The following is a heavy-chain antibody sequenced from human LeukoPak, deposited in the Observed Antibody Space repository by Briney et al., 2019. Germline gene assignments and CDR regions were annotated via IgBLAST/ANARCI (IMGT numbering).Heavy chain of an antibody. V-gene: IGHV3-43D*03. Sequence: PGGSLRLSCAASGFTFEDFAMHWVRQPPGKGLEWVSLITWDGGTTYYADSVKGRFTISRDNSKNSLYLQMNSLGTEDTALYYCARSYGNSGSYSSWGQGTLVTVSS. CDR3: ARSYGNSGSYSS. J-gene: IGHJ5*02. D-gene: IGHD1-26*01. CDR2: ITWDGGTT. CDR1: GFTFEDFA.